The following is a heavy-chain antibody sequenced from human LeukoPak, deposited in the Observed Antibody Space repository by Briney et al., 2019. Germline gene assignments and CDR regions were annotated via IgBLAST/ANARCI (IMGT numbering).Heavy chain of an antibody. J-gene: IGHJ4*02. Sequence: SETLSLTCTVSGGSISSYYWTWIRQPPGKGLEWIGYIYYSGSTNYNPSLKSRVTISVDTSKNQFSLKLSSVTAADTAVYCCARGKVRGVRFDYWGQGTLVTVSS. CDR1: GGSISSYY. CDR3: ARGKVRGVRFDY. CDR2: IYYSGST. V-gene: IGHV4-59*01. D-gene: IGHD3-10*01.